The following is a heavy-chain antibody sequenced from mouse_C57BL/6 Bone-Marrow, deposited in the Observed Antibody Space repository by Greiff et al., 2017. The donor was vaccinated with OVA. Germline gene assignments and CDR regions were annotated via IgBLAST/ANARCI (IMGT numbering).Heavy chain of an antibody. CDR3: AREDYYGSSPYWYFDV. D-gene: IGHD1-1*01. V-gene: IGHV1-82*01. CDR1: GYAFSSSW. CDR2: IYPGDGDT. Sequence: QVQLKESGPELVKPGASVKISCKASGYAFSSSWMNWVKQRPGKGLEWIGRIYPGDGDTNYNGKFKGKATLTADKSSSTAYMQLSSLTSEDSAVYFCAREDYYGSSPYWYFDVWGTGTTVTVSS. J-gene: IGHJ1*03.